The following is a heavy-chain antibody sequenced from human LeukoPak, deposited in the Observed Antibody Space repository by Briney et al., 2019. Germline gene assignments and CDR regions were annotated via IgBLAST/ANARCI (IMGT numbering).Heavy chain of an antibody. J-gene: IGHJ4*02. CDR2: IYPGDSDT. CDR1: GYSFASYW. CDR3: ARGSGWLNY. Sequence: GESLKISCEASGYSFASYWIAWVRQMPGKGLEWMGIIYPGDSDTKYSPSFEGQVTISADKSITTAYLQWSSLKASDTAMYYCARGSGWLNYWGQGTLVTVSS. V-gene: IGHV5-51*01. D-gene: IGHD5-24*01.